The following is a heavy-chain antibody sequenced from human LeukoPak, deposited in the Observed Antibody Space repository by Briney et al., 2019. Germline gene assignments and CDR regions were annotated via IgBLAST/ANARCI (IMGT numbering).Heavy chain of an antibody. J-gene: IGHJ4*02. V-gene: IGHV4-59*08. CDR2: IYYSGNT. Sequence: SETLSLICTVSGGSISPYYWSWIRQPPGKGLEWIGYIYYSGNTNYNPSLKSRVAISVDTSKNQFSLRLSSVTAADTAVYYCASHIYRGSFDYWGQGTLVTVSS. CDR1: GGSISPYY. D-gene: IGHD3-10*01. CDR3: ASHIYRGSFDY.